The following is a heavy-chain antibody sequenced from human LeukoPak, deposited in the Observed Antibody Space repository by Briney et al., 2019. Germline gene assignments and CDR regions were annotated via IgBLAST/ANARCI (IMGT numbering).Heavy chain of an antibody. CDR2: ISGSGGST. J-gene: IGHJ6*03. CDR3: LAGYYYYYMDV. Sequence: PGGSLRLSCAASGFTFSSYAMSWVRQAPGKGLEWVSAISGSGGSTYYADSVKGRFTISRDNANNTLYLQMNGLRDEDTGVYYALAGYYYYYMDVRGKGTTVTVSS. V-gene: IGHV3-23*01. D-gene: IGHD6-13*01. CDR1: GFTFSSYA.